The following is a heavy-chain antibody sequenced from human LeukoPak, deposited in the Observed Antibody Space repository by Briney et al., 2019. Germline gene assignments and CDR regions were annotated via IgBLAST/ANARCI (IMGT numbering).Heavy chain of an antibody. CDR3: ANTMVRGVQSDY. J-gene: IGHJ4*02. D-gene: IGHD3-10*01. CDR1: GFTFNNYV. CDR2: ISGSGGST. V-gene: IGHV3-23*01. Sequence: GGSLRLSCAASGFTFNNYVMNWVRQAPGKGLEWVSVISGSGGSTYYADSVKGRFTISRDNSKNTLYLQMNSLRAEDTAVYYCANTMVRGVQSDYWGQGTLVTVSS.